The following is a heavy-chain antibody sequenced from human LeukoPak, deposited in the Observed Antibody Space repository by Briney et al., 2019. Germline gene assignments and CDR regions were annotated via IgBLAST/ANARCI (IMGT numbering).Heavy chain of an antibody. D-gene: IGHD3-22*01. CDR3: ARDYYDSSGNGLDAFDI. J-gene: IGHJ3*02. Sequence: SETLSLTCTVSGGSISSYYWSWIRQPPGKGLEWIGYIYYSGSTNYNPSLKSRVTISVDTSKNQFSLKLSSVTAADTAVYYCARDYYDSSGNGLDAFDIWGQGTMVTVSS. CDR2: IYYSGST. V-gene: IGHV4-59*01. CDR1: GGSISSYY.